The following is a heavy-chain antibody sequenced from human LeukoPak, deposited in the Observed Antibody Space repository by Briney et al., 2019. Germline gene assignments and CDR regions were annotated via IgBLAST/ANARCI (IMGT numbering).Heavy chain of an antibody. D-gene: IGHD6-25*01. V-gene: IGHV4-34*01. CDR1: GFTFSSYW. CDR3: ARGGPSGY. Sequence: NSGGSLRLSCAASGFTFSSYWMSWVRQAPGKGLEWIGEINHSGSTNYNPSLKSRVTISVDTSKNQFSLKLSSVTAADTAVYYCARGGPSGYWGQGTLVTVSS. CDR2: INHSGST. J-gene: IGHJ4*02.